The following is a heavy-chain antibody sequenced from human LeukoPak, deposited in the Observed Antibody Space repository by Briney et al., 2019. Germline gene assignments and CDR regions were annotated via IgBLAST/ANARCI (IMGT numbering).Heavy chain of an antibody. J-gene: IGHJ4*02. CDR3: ARGVRSIAARPLDY. CDR1: GGSFSGYY. D-gene: IGHD6-6*01. Sequence: SETLSLTCAVYGGSFSGYYWGWIRQPPGKGLEWIGSIYYSGSTYYNPSLKSRVTISVDTSKNQLSLKLSSVTAADTAVYYCARGVRSIAARPLDYWGQGTLATVSS. CDR2: IYYSGST. V-gene: IGHV4-34*01.